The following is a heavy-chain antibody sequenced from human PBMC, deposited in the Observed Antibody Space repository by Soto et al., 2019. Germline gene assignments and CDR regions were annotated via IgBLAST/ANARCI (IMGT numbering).Heavy chain of an antibody. CDR2: LFGNGGGI. Sequence: EVQLLESGGGLVQPRGSLRLSCAASGFTFSTYAMSWVRQAPGKGLEWVSGLFGNGGGISYGDSVKGRFTISRDNSNNMLYLQMHSLRVEDTAVYYCAKDRQPDGLWPFDHWGQGTLVTVSS. CDR3: AKDRQPDGLWPFDH. V-gene: IGHV3-23*01. CDR1: GFTFSTYA. D-gene: IGHD2-8*01. J-gene: IGHJ4*02.